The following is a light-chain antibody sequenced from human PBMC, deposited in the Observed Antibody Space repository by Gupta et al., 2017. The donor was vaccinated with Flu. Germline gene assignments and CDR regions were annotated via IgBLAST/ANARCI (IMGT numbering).Light chain of an antibody. V-gene: IGLV3-19*01. J-gene: IGLJ2*01. CDR1: SIRNCY. CDR2: DIN. Sequence: GQTVSLTCQGDSIRNCYASWYQQKPRQAPMLVLYDINDRPAGLPGRFSGTTSGNTAPLTSTGAQAEDAAVYYCNSRDRNTNHVIFGGGTKLTVL. CDR3: NSRDRNTNHVI.